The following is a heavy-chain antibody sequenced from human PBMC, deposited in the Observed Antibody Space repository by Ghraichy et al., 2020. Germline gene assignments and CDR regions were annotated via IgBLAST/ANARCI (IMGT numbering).Heavy chain of an antibody. CDR2: IKYDGSEK. CDR1: GFIFTNYW. Sequence: GGSLRLSCAASGFIFTNYWMSWVRQAPGKGLEWVAHIKYDGSEKHYVDSVKGRYTISRDNAKNSLYLQMNSLRAEDMAVYYCARDGRKSRYFDLWGRGTLVTVAS. V-gene: IGHV3-7*04. J-gene: IGHJ2*01. CDR3: ARDGRKSRYFDL.